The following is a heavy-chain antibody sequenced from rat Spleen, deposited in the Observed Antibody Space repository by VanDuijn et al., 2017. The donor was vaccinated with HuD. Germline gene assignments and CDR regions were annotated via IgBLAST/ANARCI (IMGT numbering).Heavy chain of an antibody. V-gene: IGHV5-27*01. CDR3: TMGSHYHDVPYYYEY. CDR2: ISSGGGGI. D-gene: IGHD1-12*02. CDR1: GFTFSNYD. Sequence: EVQLVESGGGLVQPGRSLKLSCEASGFTFSNYDMAWVRQAPKKGLEWVAYISSGGGGIYYPDSVKGRFTISRDNAKSTLYLQMNSLRSEDTATYYCTMGSHYHDVPYYYEYWGQGVMVTVSA. J-gene: IGHJ2*01.